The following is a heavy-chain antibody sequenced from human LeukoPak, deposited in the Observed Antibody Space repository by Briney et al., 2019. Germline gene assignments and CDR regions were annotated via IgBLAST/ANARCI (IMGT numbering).Heavy chain of an antibody. J-gene: IGHJ5*02. CDR3: ARVTSKYNWFDP. Sequence: PSETLSLTCTVSGASINSLYWSWIRRPPGKGLEWIGYIYYSGSTTYSPSLKSRVTISVDTSKDQFSLKLSSVTAADTAVYYCARVTSKYNWFDPWGQGTLVTVSS. D-gene: IGHD3-16*01. CDR2: IYYSGST. CDR1: GASINSLY. V-gene: IGHV4-59*11.